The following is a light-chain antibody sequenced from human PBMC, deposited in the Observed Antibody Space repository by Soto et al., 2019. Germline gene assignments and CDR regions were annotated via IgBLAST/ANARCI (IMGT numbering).Light chain of an antibody. CDR3: AAWDDSLSVDV. V-gene: IGLV1-47*01. CDR1: SSNIGSNY. J-gene: IGLJ1*01. Sequence: QSVLTQPPSASGTPGQRVTISCSGSSSNIGSNYVYWYQQLPGTAPKLLIYRNNQRPSGVPDRFSGSKSGTSASLAISGLRSEDEADYSCAAWDDSLSVDVFGTGTKLTVL. CDR2: RNN.